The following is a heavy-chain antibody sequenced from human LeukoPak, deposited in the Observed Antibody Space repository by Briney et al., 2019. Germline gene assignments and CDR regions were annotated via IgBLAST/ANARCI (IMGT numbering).Heavy chain of an antibody. J-gene: IGHJ4*02. Sequence: SVKVSCKASGGTFSSYAISWVRQAPRQGLEWMGGIIPIFGTANYAQKFQGRVTITADESTSTAYMELSSLRSEDTAVYYCARNKEYSSSPIYYWGQGTLVTVSS. CDR1: GGTFSSYA. CDR3: ARNKEYSSSPIYY. V-gene: IGHV1-69*01. D-gene: IGHD6-6*01. CDR2: IIPIFGTA.